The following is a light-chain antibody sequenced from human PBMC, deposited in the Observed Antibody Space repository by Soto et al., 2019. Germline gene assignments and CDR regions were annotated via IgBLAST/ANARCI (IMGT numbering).Light chain of an antibody. CDR1: QGIRSE. CDR3: QQSYSTSIT. Sequence: IQMTQSPSSLSASVGDRVTITCRASQGIRSELAWYQQKPGKAPKLLIYAASSLQRGVPSRFSGSGSGTDFTLTISSLQPEDFATYSCQQSYSTSITFGQGTRLEIK. J-gene: IGKJ5*01. V-gene: IGKV1-39*01. CDR2: AAS.